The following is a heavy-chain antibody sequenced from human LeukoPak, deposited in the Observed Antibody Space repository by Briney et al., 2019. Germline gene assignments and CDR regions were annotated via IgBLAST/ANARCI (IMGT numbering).Heavy chain of an antibody. CDR1: GFTFSDYY. V-gene: IGHV3-11*04. CDR2: ISSSGSTI. CDR3: ARDLVQQAYFDY. D-gene: IGHD6-13*01. Sequence: PGGSLRLSCAASGFTFSDYYMSWIRQAPGKGLEWVSYISSSGSTIYYADSVKGRFTISRDNAKNSLYLQMNSLRADDTAVYYCARDLVQQAYFDYWGQGTLVTVSS. J-gene: IGHJ4*02.